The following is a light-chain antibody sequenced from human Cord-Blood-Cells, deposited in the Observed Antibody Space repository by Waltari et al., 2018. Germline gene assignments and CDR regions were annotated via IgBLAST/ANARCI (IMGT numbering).Light chain of an antibody. J-gene: IGKJ4*01. Sequence: DIQMTQXPSXLSASVXDRVXXTCRASQSISSWLAWYQXXPGKAPNILXYKASSLESGVPSRXXGXXXGTEFTLTXXSLXXXDFATYYCXXYNXYXPLTFGXXTKVEXK. CDR1: QSISSW. V-gene: IGKV1-5*03. CDR2: KAS. CDR3: XXYNXYXPLT.